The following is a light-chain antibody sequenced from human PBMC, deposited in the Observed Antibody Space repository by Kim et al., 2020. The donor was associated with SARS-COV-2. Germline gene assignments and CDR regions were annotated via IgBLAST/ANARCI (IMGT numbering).Light chain of an antibody. J-gene: IGKJ2*01. CDR3: QQYYSTPLT. CDR1: QSVLYSSNNKNY. Sequence: RATINCKSSQSVLYSSNNKNYLAWYQQKPGQPPNLLIYWASTRESGVPDRFSGSGSGTDFTLTISSLQAEDVAVYYCQQYYSTPLTFGQGTKLEIK. CDR2: WAS. V-gene: IGKV4-1*01.